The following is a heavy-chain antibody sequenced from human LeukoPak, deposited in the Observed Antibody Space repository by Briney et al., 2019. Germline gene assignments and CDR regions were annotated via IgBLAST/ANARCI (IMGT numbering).Heavy chain of an antibody. V-gene: IGHV4-38-2*01. CDR1: DYSVTSAYY. CDR3: ARVGGSWYWDDY. Sequence: SETLSLSCAVSDYSVTSAYYWGWIRQFPGKGLEWIGSIFHGETTYYNPSLESRVTISVDPSKNQFSLRLTSVTAADTAVYYCARVGGSWYWDDYWGQGTLVTVSS. CDR2: IFHGETT. D-gene: IGHD6-13*01. J-gene: IGHJ4*02.